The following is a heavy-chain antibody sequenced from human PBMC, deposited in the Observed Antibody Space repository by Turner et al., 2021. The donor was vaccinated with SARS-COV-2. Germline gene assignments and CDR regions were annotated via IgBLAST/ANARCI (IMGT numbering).Heavy chain of an antibody. J-gene: IGHJ4*02. Sequence: QVQLQVSGPGLVKPSVTLSHTCTVSGGSISNYYWSWIRQPPGKGLEWIGYIYHGGSTKYNPSLKSRVTIAVDTYKNQFTLILSSVTAADTAVYYCARLYTYAEFYFDYWGQGALVTVSS. V-gene: IGHV4-59*08. CDR2: IYHGGST. D-gene: IGHD5-18*01. CDR1: GGSISNYY. CDR3: ARLYTYAEFYFDY.